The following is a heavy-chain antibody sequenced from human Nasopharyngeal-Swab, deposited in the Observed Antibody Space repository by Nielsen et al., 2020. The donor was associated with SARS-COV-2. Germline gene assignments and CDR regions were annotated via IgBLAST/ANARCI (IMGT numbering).Heavy chain of an antibody. D-gene: IGHD6-13*01. Sequence: GGSLRLSCAASGFTFSSYAMHWVRQAPGKGLEWVAVISYYGSNKYYADSVKGRFTISRDNSKNTLYLQMTSLRAEDTAVYYCARGAAAVYWYFDLWGRGTLVTVSS. CDR2: ISYYGSNK. V-gene: IGHV3-30*04. CDR1: GFTFSSYA. CDR3: ARGAAAVYWYFDL. J-gene: IGHJ2*01.